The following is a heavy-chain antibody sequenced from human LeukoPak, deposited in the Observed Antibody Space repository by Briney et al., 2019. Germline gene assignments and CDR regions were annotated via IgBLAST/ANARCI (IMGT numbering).Heavy chain of an antibody. Sequence: SETLSLTCAVYGGSFSGYYWSWIRQPPGKGLEWIGEINRSGSTNYNPSLKSRVTISVDTSKNQFSLKLSSVTAADTAVYYCTSVATMIFDYWGQGTLVTVSS. CDR1: GGSFSGYY. D-gene: IGHD5-12*01. V-gene: IGHV4-34*01. J-gene: IGHJ4*02. CDR2: INRSGST. CDR3: TSVATMIFDY.